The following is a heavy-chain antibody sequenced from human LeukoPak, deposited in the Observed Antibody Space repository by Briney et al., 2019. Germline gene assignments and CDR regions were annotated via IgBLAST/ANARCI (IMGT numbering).Heavy chain of an antibody. CDR1: GGTFSSYA. Sequence: ASVKVSCKASGGTFSSYAISWVRQAPGQGLEWMGGIIPIFGTANYAQKFQGRVTITADESTSTAYMELSSLRSEDTAVYYCAIYYDFWSGYSPNRLFDPWGQGTLVTVSS. D-gene: IGHD3-3*01. CDR2: IIPIFGTA. CDR3: AIYYDFWSGYSPNRLFDP. V-gene: IGHV1-69*13. J-gene: IGHJ5*02.